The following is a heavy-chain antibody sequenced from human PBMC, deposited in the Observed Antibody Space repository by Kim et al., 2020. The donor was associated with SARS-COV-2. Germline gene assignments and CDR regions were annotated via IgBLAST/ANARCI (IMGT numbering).Heavy chain of an antibody. J-gene: IGHJ3*02. Sequence: SETLSLTCIVSDGSIGNYYWTWIRQPPGKGLEWIGYSHYTGGTNYNLFLKSRATVSVDLSKNQFSLKLTSMTTADTALYFCARGRLAGLYDAFEIWGQGT. CDR3: ARGRLAGLYDAFEI. CDR2: SHYTGGT. CDR1: DGSIGNYY. D-gene: IGHD6-19*01. V-gene: IGHV4-59*01.